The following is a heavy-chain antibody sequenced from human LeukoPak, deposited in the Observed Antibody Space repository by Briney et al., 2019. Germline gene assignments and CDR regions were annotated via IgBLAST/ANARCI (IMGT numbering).Heavy chain of an antibody. CDR2: IDGSGGRT. Sequence: GGSLRLSCAASGITFSKYAMSWIRQAPGKGLEWVSTIDGSGGRTYYADSVKGRFTISRDNSENTLCLQMNSLRAEDTALYHCAKLGRGECSGGDCYSWFDPWGQGTLVTVSS. CDR1: GITFSKYA. D-gene: IGHD2-21*02. CDR3: AKLGRGECSGGDCYSWFDP. J-gene: IGHJ5*02. V-gene: IGHV3-23*01.